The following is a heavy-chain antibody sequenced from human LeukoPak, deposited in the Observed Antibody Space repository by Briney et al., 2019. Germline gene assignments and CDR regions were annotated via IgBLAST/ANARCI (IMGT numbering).Heavy chain of an antibody. D-gene: IGHD3-10*01. CDR2: IYTDGST. V-gene: IGHV4-61*02. Sequence: PSETLSLTCSVSGGSISSGSYYWIWIRQPDGKGLDWLGRIYTDGSTTLNPSLHSPVTISMDTSKNDFSLKLSSVTAADTAVYYCAGIMVRGAEPDYWGQGTLVTVSS. J-gene: IGHJ4*02. CDR3: AGIMVRGAEPDY. CDR1: GGSISSGSYY.